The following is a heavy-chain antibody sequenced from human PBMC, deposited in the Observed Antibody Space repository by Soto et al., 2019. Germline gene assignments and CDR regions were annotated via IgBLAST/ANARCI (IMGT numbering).Heavy chain of an antibody. V-gene: IGHV1-8*01. D-gene: IGHD3-9*01. CDR2: MNPNSGNT. Sequence: GASVKVSCKASRYTFTSYDINWVRQATGQGLEWMGWMNPNSGNTGYAQKFQGRVTMTRNTSISTAYMELSSLRSEDTAVCYCARARRGYDILTGYSDMDVWGKGTTVTV. CDR3: ARARRGYDILTGYSDMDV. J-gene: IGHJ6*03. CDR1: RYTFTSYD.